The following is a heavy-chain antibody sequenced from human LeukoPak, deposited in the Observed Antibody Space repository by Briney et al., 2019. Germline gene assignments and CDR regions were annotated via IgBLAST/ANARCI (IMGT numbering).Heavy chain of an antibody. Sequence: SVKVSFKASGYTFTSYVMNWVRQAPGQGLEWMGGIIPIFGSANYAQKFQGRVTITADESTSTAYMELSSLRSEDTAVYYCATGGIIAAAHNWFDPWGQGTLVTVSS. D-gene: IGHD6-13*01. CDR3: ATGGIIAAAHNWFDP. CDR1: GYTFTSYV. V-gene: IGHV1-69*13. CDR2: IIPIFGSA. J-gene: IGHJ5*02.